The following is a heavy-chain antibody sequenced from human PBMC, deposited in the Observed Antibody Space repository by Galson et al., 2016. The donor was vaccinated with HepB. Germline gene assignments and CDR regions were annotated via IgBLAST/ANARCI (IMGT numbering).Heavy chain of an antibody. Sequence: SLRLSCAASGFTSSVYGMHWVRQAPGKGLEWVAVISYDGSKTNYADSVKGRFTVSRDTSKNTLYLQMNSLRPEDTAVYYCAKPGVGFYYSDNSNYYLDSWGQGTLVTVSS. D-gene: IGHD3-22*01. CDR2: ISYDGSKT. CDR3: AKPGVGFYYSDNSNYYLDS. CDR1: GFTSSVYG. J-gene: IGHJ4*02. V-gene: IGHV3-30*18.